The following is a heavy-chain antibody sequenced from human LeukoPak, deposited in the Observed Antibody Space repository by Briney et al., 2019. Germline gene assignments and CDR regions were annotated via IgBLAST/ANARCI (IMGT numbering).Heavy chain of an antibody. CDR3: ARGRISSGYPEDY. CDR1: GYSISSGYY. V-gene: IGHV4-38-2*02. J-gene: IGHJ4*02. CDR2: IYHSGST. Sequence: SETLSLTCTVSGYSISSGYYWGWIRQPPGKGLEWIGSIYHSGSTYYNPSLKSRVTISVDTSKNQFSLKLSSVTAADTAVYYCARGRISSGYPEDYWGQGTLVTVSS. D-gene: IGHD3-22*01.